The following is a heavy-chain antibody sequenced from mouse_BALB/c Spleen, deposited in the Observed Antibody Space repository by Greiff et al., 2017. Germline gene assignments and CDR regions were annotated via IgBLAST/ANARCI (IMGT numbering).Heavy chain of an antibody. V-gene: IGHV1-37*01. CDR2: INPYNGDT. CDR3: GRGDGNWFYAMDY. J-gene: IGHJ4*01. CDR1: GYSFTGYF. D-gene: IGHD2-1*01. Sequence: DVQLQESGPELVKPGASVKISCKASGYSFTGYFMNWVKQSHGKSLEWIGRINPYNGDTFYNQKFKGKATLTVDKSSSTAHMELLSLTSEDSAVYYCGRGDGNWFYAMDYWGQGTSVTVSS.